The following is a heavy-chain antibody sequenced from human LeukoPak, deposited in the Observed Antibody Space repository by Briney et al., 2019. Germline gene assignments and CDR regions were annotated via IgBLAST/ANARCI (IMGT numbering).Heavy chain of an antibody. D-gene: IGHD3-3*01. J-gene: IGHJ4*02. CDR3: ATDLTKYYDFWSGYISTDY. CDR2: FDPEDGET. Sequence: ASVKVSCKVSGYTLTELSMHWVRQAPGKGLEWMGGFDPEDGETIYAQKFQGRATMTEDTSTDTAYMELSSLRSEDTAVYYCATDLTKYYDFWSGYISTDYWGQGTLVTVSS. CDR1: GYTLTELS. V-gene: IGHV1-24*01.